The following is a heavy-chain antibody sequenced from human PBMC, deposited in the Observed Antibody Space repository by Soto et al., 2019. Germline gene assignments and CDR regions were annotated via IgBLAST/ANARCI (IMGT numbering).Heavy chain of an antibody. CDR2: INHSGST. V-gene: IGHV4-34*01. Sequence: PSETLSLTCAVYGGSFSGYYWSWIRQPPGKGLEWIGEINHSGSTNYNPSLKSRVTISVDTSKNQFSLKLSSVTAADTAVYYCARGGGNSPPPGANWFDPWGQGTLVTVSS. CDR3: ARGGGNSPPPGANWFDP. CDR1: GGSFSGYY. D-gene: IGHD3-16*01. J-gene: IGHJ5*02.